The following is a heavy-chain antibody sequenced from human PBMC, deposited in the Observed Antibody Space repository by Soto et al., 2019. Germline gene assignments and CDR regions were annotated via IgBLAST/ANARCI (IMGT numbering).Heavy chain of an antibody. CDR2: INAGNGNT. V-gene: IGHV1-3*01. J-gene: IGHJ6*02. D-gene: IGHD4-17*01. Sequence: ASVKVSCKASGYTFTSYAMHWVRQAPGRRLEWMGWINAGNGNTKYSQKFQGRVTITRDTSASTAYMELSSLRSEDTAVYYCARSNDYGDYATQYYYYGMDVWGQGTTVTVSS. CDR3: ARSNDYGDYATQYYYYGMDV. CDR1: GYTFTSYA.